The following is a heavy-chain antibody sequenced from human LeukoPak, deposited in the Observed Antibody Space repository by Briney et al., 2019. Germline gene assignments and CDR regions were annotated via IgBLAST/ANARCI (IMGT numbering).Heavy chain of an antibody. CDR3: ARRWGLNIAAAAPFDY. D-gene: IGHD6-13*01. CDR2: IYYSGST. V-gene: IGHV4-39*01. J-gene: IGHJ4*02. Sequence: SETLSLTCTVSGGSISSSSYYWGWIRQPPGKGLEWIGSIYYSGSTYYNPSLKSRVTISVDTSKNQFSLKLSSVTAADTAVYYCARRWGLNIAAAAPFDYWGQGTLVTVSS. CDR1: GGSISSSSYY.